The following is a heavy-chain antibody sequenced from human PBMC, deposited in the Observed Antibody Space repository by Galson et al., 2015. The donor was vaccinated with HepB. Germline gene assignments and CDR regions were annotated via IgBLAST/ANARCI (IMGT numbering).Heavy chain of an antibody. CDR1: GFTVSGMY. V-gene: IGHV3-66*02. D-gene: IGHD5-18*01. CDR3: AKDQGDGYVNYYYYYGMDV. CDR2: IYVDGNT. Sequence: SLRLSCAASGFTVSGMYLSWVRQAPGKGLEWVSVIYVDGNTYYADSVKGRFTISRDNSKNTLFLQMNSLRAEDTAMYYCAKDQGDGYVNYYYYYGMDVWGQGTPVIVSS. J-gene: IGHJ6*02.